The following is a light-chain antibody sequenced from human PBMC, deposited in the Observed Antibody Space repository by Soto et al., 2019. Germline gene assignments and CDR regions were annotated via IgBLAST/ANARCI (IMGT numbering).Light chain of an antibody. CDR2: GAS. J-gene: IGKJ2*01. CDR1: QSVFNNH. V-gene: IGKV3D-20*02. Sequence: EIVLTQSPGTLSLSPGERATLSCRASQSVFNNHIGWYQQKPGQAPRRLIFGASFRATGIPDRFSGSGSGTDFTLTISRLEPEDFAVYYCQQSSNWPPMDTFG. CDR3: QQSSNWPPMDT.